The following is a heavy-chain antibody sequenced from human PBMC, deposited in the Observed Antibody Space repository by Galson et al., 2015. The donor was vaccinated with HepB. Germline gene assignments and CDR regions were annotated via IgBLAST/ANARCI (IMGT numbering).Heavy chain of an antibody. D-gene: IGHD5-18*01. CDR3: AKDKYSYGIRGGHYYYYGMDV. V-gene: IGHV3-23*01. CDR1: GFTFSSYA. CDR2: ISGSGGST. Sequence: SLRLSCAASGFTFSSYAMSWVRQAPGKGLEWVSAISGSGGSTYYADSVKGRFTISRDNSKNTLYLQMNSLRAEDTAVYYCAKDKYSYGIRGGHYYYYGMDVWGQGTTVTVSS. J-gene: IGHJ6*02.